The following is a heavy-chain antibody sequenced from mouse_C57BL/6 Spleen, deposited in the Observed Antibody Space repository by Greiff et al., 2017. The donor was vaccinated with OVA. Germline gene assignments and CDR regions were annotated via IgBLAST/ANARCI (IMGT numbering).Heavy chain of an antibody. Sequence: VKQSCKASGYTFTSYWMHWVKQRPGRGLEWIGRIDPNSGGTKYNDKFKSKATLTVDKPSSTAYMQLSSLTSEDSAVYYCARAPYDYDGFDYWGQGTTLTVSS. V-gene: IGHV1-72*01. J-gene: IGHJ2*01. CDR3: ARAPYDYDGFDY. CDR1: GYTFTSYW. D-gene: IGHD2-4*01. CDR2: IDPNSGGT.